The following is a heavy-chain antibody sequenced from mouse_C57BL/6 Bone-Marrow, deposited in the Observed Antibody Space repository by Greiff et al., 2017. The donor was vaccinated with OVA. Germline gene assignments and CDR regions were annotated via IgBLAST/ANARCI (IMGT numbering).Heavy chain of an antibody. Sequence: VMLQQSGAELARPGASVKMSCKASGYTFTSYTMHWVKQRPGQGLEWIGYINPSSGYTKYNQKFKDKATLTADKSSSTAYMQLSSLTSEDSAVYYCARSHYYDSSPFAYWGQGTLVTVSA. J-gene: IGHJ3*01. CDR1: GYTFTSYT. V-gene: IGHV1-4*01. D-gene: IGHD1-1*01. CDR2: INPSSGYT. CDR3: ARSHYYDSSPFAY.